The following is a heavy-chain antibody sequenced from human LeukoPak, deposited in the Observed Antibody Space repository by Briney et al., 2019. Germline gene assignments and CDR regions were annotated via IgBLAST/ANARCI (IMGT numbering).Heavy chain of an antibody. CDR1: GFTFSNFA. D-gene: IGHD3-22*01. CDR3: AKGAASGLVDWFDP. V-gene: IGHV3-23*01. J-gene: IGHJ5*02. CDR2: ITGDYAT. Sequence: GGSLRLSCAASGFTFSNFAMMWVRQAPGKGLEWVSSITGDYATYSADPAKGRFTTSRDNSKNIVYLQMDGLRDDDTAVYYCAKGAASGLVDWFDPWGQGTLVTVSS.